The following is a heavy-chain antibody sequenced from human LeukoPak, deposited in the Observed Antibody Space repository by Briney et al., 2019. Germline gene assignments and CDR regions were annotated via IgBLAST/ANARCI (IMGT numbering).Heavy chain of an antibody. Sequence: GVSLRLSCAASGFTFSSYAMSWVRQAPGKGLEWVSAISGSGGSTYYADSVKGRFTISRDNSKNTLYLQMNSLRAEDTAVYYCAKDLFRGHYFDYWGQGTLVTVSS. CDR1: GFTFSSYA. J-gene: IGHJ4*02. CDR3: AKDLFRGHYFDY. CDR2: ISGSGGST. V-gene: IGHV3-23*01. D-gene: IGHD3-10*02.